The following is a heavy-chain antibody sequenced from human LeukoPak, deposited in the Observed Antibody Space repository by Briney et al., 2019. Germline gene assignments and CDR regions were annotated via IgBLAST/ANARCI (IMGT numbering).Heavy chain of an antibody. D-gene: IGHD3-10*01. V-gene: IGHV4-59*08. Sequence: SEPLSLTCTVSGGSINGYYWSWIRQPPGKGLEWIGYIYYSGSTNYNPSLKSRVTTSVDTSKNQFSLKLSSVTAADTAVYYCASNYYGSGSLDYWGQGTLVTVSS. CDR3: ASNYYGSGSLDY. CDR2: IYYSGST. J-gene: IGHJ4*02. CDR1: GGSINGYY.